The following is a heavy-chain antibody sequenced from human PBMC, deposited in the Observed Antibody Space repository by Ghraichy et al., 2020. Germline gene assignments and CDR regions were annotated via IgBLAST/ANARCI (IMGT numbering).Heavy chain of an antibody. CDR1: GYTFSGYY. J-gene: IGHJ4*02. CDR3: ARDRGGFYCSGGGCAEDY. CDR2: INPNSGNT. D-gene: IGHD2-15*01. Sequence: ASVKVSCKASGYTFSGYYMHWVRQAPGQGLEWMGWINPNSGNTNYAQKFLGRVTMTRDTSISTAYMELSSLRSDDTAVYYCARDRGGFYCSGGGCAEDYWGQGTLVTVSS. V-gene: IGHV1-2*02.